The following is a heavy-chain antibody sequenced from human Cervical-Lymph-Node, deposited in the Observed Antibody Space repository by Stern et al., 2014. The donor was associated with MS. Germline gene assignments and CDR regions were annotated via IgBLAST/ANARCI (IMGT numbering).Heavy chain of an antibody. J-gene: IGHJ1*01. CDR2: IWDDGSNR. D-gene: IGHD4-23*01. CDR1: GFTFSSSG. V-gene: IGHV3-33*01. CDR3: AREGGNTAEYFQH. Sequence: MQLVESGGGVVQPGRSLRLSCAASGFTFSSSGMHWVRQAPGKGLEWLASIWDDGSNRYYADPVEGRFTISRDNSKNTLYLQMNSLRAEDTAVYYCAREGGNTAEYFQHWGQGTLVTVSS.